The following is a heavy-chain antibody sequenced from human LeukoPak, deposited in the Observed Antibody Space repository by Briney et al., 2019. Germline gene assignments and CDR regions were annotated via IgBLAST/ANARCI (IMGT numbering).Heavy chain of an antibody. CDR2: ISGSGGST. CDR3: AKGQKWLVRSLVLFDY. J-gene: IGHJ4*02. V-gene: IGHV3-23*01. Sequence: PGGSLRLSCAASGFTFSSYAMSWVRQAPGKGLEWVSAISGSGGSTYYADSVNGRFTISRDNSKNTLYLQMNSVRAEDTAVYYCAKGQKWLVRSLVLFDYWGQGTLVTVSS. CDR1: GFTFSSYA. D-gene: IGHD6-19*01.